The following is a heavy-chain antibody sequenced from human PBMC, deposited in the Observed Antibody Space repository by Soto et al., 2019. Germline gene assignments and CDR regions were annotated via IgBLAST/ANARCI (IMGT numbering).Heavy chain of an antibody. J-gene: IGHJ4*02. Sequence: QVQLQESGPGLVKPSETLSLTCTVSGGSVSSGSYYWSWIRQPPGKGLEWIGYIYYSGSTNYHPSLKSRVTISVDTSKNQFSLKLSSVTAADTAVYYCATSLSTAGSGWYFDYWGQGTLVTVSS. V-gene: IGHV4-61*01. D-gene: IGHD6-19*01. CDR3: ATSLSTAGSGWYFDY. CDR2: IYYSGST. CDR1: GGSVSSGSYY.